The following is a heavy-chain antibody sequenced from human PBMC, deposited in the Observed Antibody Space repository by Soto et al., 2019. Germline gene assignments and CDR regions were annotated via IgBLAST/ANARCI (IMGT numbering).Heavy chain of an antibody. CDR2: INYSGSN. CDR3: ARGGSSDWQVAFDI. D-gene: IGHD6-19*01. Sequence: SETLSLTYAVDDGYFSTYYWNWIRQSPGKGLEWIGKINYSGSNNYNPSLKSRVTISIDMSKNQVSLKLTSVTAADTAVYFCARGGSSDWQVAFDIWGQGTTVTVSS. J-gene: IGHJ3*02. V-gene: IGHV4-34*01. CDR1: DGYFSTYY.